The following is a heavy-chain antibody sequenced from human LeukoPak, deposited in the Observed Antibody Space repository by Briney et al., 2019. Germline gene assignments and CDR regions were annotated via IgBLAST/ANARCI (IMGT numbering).Heavy chain of an antibody. V-gene: IGHV3-30*04. CDR2: ISYDGRNK. D-gene: IGHD1/OR15-1a*01. Sequence: GGSLRLSCEASGFTFSAYAMTWVRQAPGKGLEWVAVISYDGRNKYYADSVKGRFTISRDNAKNTLYLQMNSLRGEDTVVYYCAREGRTAELDYWGQGTLVTVSS. CDR3: AREGRTAELDY. J-gene: IGHJ4*02. CDR1: GFTFSAYA.